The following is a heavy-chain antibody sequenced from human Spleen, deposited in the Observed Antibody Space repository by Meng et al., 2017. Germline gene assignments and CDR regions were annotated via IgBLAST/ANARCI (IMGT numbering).Heavy chain of an antibody. V-gene: IGHV4-30-2*03. D-gene: IGHD2-8*02. Sequence: QLQLQESGSGLVKPSQTLSLTCAVSGASISSGGYSWSWIRQPPGKGLEWIGEIIHGGSPSYNPSLKSRVTISIDTSKNQLSLMLSSVTAADTAVYYCARRPTGIDYWGQGTLVTVSS. CDR2: IIHGGSP. CDR1: GASISSGGYS. CDR3: ARRPTGIDY. J-gene: IGHJ4*02.